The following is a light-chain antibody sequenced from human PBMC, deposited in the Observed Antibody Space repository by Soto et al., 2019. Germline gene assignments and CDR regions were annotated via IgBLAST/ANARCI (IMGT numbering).Light chain of an antibody. CDR2: DAS. Sequence: DIVLTQSPGTLSLSAGERATLSYRASQSVDSRFLAWYQQKPAQAPRLLIFDASSRATGIPDRFSGSGSGTDFTLTISRLEPEDFAVYYCQQYGSSGTFGQGTKLEIK. CDR3: QQYGSSGT. V-gene: IGKV3-20*01. CDR1: QSVDSRF. J-gene: IGKJ2*02.